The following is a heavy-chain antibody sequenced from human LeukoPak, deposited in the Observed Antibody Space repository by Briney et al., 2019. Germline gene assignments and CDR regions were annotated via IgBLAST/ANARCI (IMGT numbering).Heavy chain of an antibody. CDR2: ISGSGGNT. CDR1: GFTFSSYA. J-gene: IGHJ4*02. D-gene: IGHD1-26*01. V-gene: IGHV3-48*03. Sequence: PGGSLRLSCAASGFTFSSYAMNWVRQAPGKGLEWVSSISGSGGNTYYADSVKGRFTISRDNAKNSLYLQMNSLRAEDTAVYYCASIVGATTILFDYWGQGTLVTVSS. CDR3: ASIVGATTILFDY.